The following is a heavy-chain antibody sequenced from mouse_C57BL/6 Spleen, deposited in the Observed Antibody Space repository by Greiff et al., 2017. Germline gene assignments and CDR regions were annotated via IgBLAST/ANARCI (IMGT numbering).Heavy chain of an antibody. CDR3: ARRNGYGSSGCAY. V-gene: IGHV1-50*01. CDR1: GYTFTSYW. J-gene: IGHJ3*01. D-gene: IGHD1-1*01. CDR2: IDPSDSDT. Sequence: QVQLQQPGAELVKPGASVQLSCKASGYTFTSYWMQWVKQRPGQGLEWIGEIDPSDSDTTYNQKFTGKATLTVDTSSSPAYMQLSSLTAEDSAGYYCARRNGYGSSGCAYWGQGTLGTVSA.